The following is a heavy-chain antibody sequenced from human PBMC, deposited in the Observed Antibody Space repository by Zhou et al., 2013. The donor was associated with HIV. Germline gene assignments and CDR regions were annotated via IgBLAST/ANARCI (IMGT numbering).Heavy chain of an antibody. J-gene: IGHJ2*01. CDR2: IYYSGST. CDR3: VRGYGGNPDGYWSFDL. CDR1: GGSISSHY. D-gene: IGHD4-17*01. Sequence: VQLQESGPRLVKPSETLSLTCTVSGGSISSHYWSWIRQPPGKGLEWIGYIYYSGSTNYNPSLKSRLTISVDTSKNQFSLKLSSVTAADTAVYYCVRGYGGNPDGYWSFDLWAGGDPRSLSPQ. V-gene: IGHV4-59*11.